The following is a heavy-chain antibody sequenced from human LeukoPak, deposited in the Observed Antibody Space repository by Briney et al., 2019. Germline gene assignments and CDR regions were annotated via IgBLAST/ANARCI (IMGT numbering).Heavy chain of an antibody. Sequence: PSGTLSLTCAVSGGSISSSNWWSCVRQPPGKGLEWIGEIYQSGSTNYNPSHKSRVTISVDKSKNQFSLKLSSVTAADTAVYYCARNLGTPAAPNDCWGHGTLVTASS. CDR3: ARNLGTPAAPNDC. D-gene: IGHD2-2*01. CDR1: GGSISSSNW. V-gene: IGHV4-4*02. J-gene: IGHJ4*01. CDR2: IYQSGST.